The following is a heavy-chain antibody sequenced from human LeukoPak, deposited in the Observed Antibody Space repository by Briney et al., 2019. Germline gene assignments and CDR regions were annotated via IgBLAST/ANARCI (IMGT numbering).Heavy chain of an antibody. J-gene: IGHJ4*01. V-gene: IGHV3-23*01. CDR1: GFTFSRFA. CDR3: AKDAWKRFDY. CDR2: ISGSGSTT. D-gene: IGHD1-1*01. Sequence: GGSLRLSCAASGFTFSRFAMSWVRQAPGKGLAWVSGISGSGSTTYYADSVKGRFTISRENSKNTLYLQRNSLRAEDTAVYYCAKDAWKRFDYWGHGTMVTVSS.